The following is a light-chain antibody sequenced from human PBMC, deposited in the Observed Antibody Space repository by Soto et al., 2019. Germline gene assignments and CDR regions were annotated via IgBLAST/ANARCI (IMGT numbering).Light chain of an antibody. Sequence: IVLTQSPCTLSLSPGDRATLSCSAIHSMSNSNLAWYQHKPGQAPRLLIYGASSRATGIPDRFSGSGSGTDFTLTISRLEPEDFAVYYCQQYGSSPPWTFGQGTKVDI. V-gene: IGKV3-20*01. CDR3: QQYGSSPPWT. J-gene: IGKJ1*01. CDR1: HSMSNSN. CDR2: GAS.